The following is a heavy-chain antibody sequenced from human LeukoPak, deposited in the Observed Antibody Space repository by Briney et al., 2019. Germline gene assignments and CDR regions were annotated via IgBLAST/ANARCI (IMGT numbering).Heavy chain of an antibody. CDR1: GFTFSSYA. J-gene: IGHJ4*02. V-gene: IGHV3-23*01. CDR2: ISGSGGST. CDR3: AKSGGVTTTLGY. Sequence: GGSLRLSCAASGFTFSSYAMSWVRQAPGKGLKWVSAISGSGGSTYYADSVKGRFTISRDNSKNTLYLQMNSLRAEDTAVYYCAKSGGVTTTLGYWGQGTLVTVSS. D-gene: IGHD4-17*01.